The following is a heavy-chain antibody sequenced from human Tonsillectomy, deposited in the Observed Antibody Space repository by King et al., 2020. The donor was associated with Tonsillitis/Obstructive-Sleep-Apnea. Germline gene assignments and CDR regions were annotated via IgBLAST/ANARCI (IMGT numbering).Heavy chain of an antibody. V-gene: IGHV3-53*01. CDR2: IYSGGST. D-gene: IGHD6-13*01. CDR3: ARDLVEGIAAAGTGDH. CDR1: GFTVSSNY. J-gene: IGHJ4*02. Sequence: VQLVQSGGGLIQPGGSLRLSCAASGFTVSSNYMSWVLQAPGKGLEWVSVIYSGGSTYYAESVKGRFTISRDNSKNTLYLQMNSLRAEDTAVYYCARDLVEGIAAAGTGDHWGQGTLVTVSS.